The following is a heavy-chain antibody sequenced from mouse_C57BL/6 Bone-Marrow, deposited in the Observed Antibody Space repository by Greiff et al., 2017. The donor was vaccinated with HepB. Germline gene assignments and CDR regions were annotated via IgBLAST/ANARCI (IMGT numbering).Heavy chain of an antibody. CDR1: GFTFSSYA. Sequence: EVQRVESGGGLVKPGGSLKLSCAASGFTFSSYAMSWVRQTPEKRLEWVATISDGGSYTYYPDNVKGRFTISRDNAKNNLYLQMSHLKSEDTAMYYCARERTYYGSSDYFDYWGQGTTLTVSS. CDR3: ARERTYYGSSDYFDY. V-gene: IGHV5-4*01. D-gene: IGHD1-1*01. J-gene: IGHJ2*01. CDR2: ISDGGSYT.